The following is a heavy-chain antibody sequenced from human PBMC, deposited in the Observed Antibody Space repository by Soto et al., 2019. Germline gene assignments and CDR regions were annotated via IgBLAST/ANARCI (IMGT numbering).Heavy chain of an antibody. Sequence: QVQLQESGPGRVKPSGTLSLTCAVSGVSISSSQWWSWVRQPPGKGLEWIGEIYHNERTNYNPSLKSRISMSLDRSKNQVSLKLSSVTAADTATYYCGRTKDYFYGVDVWGQGTTVTVSS. CDR2: IYHNERT. V-gene: IGHV4-4*02. J-gene: IGHJ6*02. CDR3: GRTKDYFYGVDV. CDR1: GVSISSSQW.